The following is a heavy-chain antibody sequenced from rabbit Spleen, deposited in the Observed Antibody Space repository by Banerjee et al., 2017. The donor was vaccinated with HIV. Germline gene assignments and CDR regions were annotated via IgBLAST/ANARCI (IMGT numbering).Heavy chain of an antibody. CDR3: GRHDIGVSGWPLKL. V-gene: IGHV1S45*01. CDR1: GFSFSSNYY. J-gene: IGHJ4*01. D-gene: IGHD1-1*01. Sequence: QEQLVESGGGLVQPEGSLTLTCTASGFSFSSNYYMCWVRQAPVKGLEWIGCIYGGGSGSTWYASWAKGRFTISKTSSTTVTPQMTSLTDADTATYFCGRHDIGVSGWPLKLWGPGTLVTVS. CDR2: IYGGGSGST.